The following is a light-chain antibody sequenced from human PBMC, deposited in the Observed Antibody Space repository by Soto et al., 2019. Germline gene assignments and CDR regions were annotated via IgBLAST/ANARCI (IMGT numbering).Light chain of an antibody. CDR1: TGAVTSDNC. CDR3: LLYYGGAHV. V-gene: IGLV7-43*01. CDR2: GTS. Sequence: QTVVTQEPSLIVSPGGTVTLTCASSTGAVTSDNCPNWFQQKPGQAPRALIYGTSVKHSWTPDRFSGSLLGGKAALTLSSVQPEDEAEYYCLLYYGGAHVFGSGTKLTVL. J-gene: IGLJ1*01.